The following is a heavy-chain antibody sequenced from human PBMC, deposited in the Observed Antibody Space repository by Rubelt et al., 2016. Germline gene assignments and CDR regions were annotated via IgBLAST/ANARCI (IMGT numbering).Heavy chain of an antibody. D-gene: IGHD3-3*01. CDR1: GGSFSGYY. J-gene: IGHJ4*02. V-gene: IGHV4-34*01. CDR3: ARGDYDFWSGYYIY. Sequence: QVQLQQWGAGLLKPSETLSLSCAVYGGSFSGYYWSYIRQPPGKGLEWIGEINQSGSTSYNPSLKGGVTISVDTSKNQFSLKVSSVTAADTAVYYCARGDYDFWSGYYIYWGQGTQVTVSS. CDR2: INQSGST.